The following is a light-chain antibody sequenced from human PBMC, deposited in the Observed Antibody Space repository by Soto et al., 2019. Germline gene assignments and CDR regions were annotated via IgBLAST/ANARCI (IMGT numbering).Light chain of an antibody. CDR2: GAS. CDR3: QQYYNWQPR. Sequence: EILVTQSPATLSVSPGERVTLSCRASQSISSKLAWYQQRPGQAPRLLIYGASTRATGIPSRFSGSGSGTDFTLTITSLQSEDNALYYCQQYYNWQPRFGQGTKWIS. CDR1: QSISSK. V-gene: IGKV3-15*01. J-gene: IGKJ1*01.